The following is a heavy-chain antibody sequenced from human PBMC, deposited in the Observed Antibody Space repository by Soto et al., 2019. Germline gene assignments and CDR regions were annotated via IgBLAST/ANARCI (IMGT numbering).Heavy chain of an antibody. D-gene: IGHD6-19*01. Sequence: GESLRLSCAASGFTFSSYAMHWVRQAPGKGLEWVAVISYDGSNKYYADSVKGRFTISRDNSKNTLYLQMNSLRAEDTAVYYCXREPNSSGWYEYNWFDPWGQGTLVTVSS. V-gene: IGHV3-30-3*01. CDR2: ISYDGSNK. CDR3: XREPNSSGWYEYNWFDP. J-gene: IGHJ5*02. CDR1: GFTFSSYA.